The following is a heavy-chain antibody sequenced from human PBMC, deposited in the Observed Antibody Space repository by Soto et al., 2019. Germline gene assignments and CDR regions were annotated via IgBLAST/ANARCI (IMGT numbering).Heavy chain of an antibody. V-gene: IGHV1-69*13. CDR3: ARAGYSYGRHFDY. CDR2: IIPIFGTA. D-gene: IGHD5-18*01. CDR1: GGTFSSYA. J-gene: IGHJ4*02. Sequence: SVKVSCKASGGTFSSYAISWVRQAPGQVLEWMGGIIPIFGTANYAQKFQGRVTITADESTSTAYMELSSLRSEDTAVYYCARAGYSYGRHFDYWGQGTLVTVSS.